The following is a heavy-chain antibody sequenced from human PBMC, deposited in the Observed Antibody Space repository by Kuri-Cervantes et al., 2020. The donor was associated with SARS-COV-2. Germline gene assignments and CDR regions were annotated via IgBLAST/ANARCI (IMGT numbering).Heavy chain of an antibody. CDR3: ARDPRGVVNPYYYYGMDV. V-gene: IGHV3-11*05. D-gene: IGHD3-3*01. J-gene: IGHJ6*02. CDR1: GVTFSDYY. Sequence: GGSLRLSCAPSGVTFSDYYMRCIRQAPGNGLEWVSYISSSSSDTNYADSVKGRFTISRDNAKKPLSLQINSLRAEDTAVYYCARDPRGVVNPYYYYGMDVWGQGTTVTVSS. CDR2: ISSSSSDT.